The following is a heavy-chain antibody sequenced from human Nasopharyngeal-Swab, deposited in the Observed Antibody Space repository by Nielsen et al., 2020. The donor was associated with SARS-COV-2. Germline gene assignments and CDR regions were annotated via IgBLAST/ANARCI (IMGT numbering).Heavy chain of an antibody. Sequence: SETLSLTCTVSGGSIKSYYLRWVRQPPGKGLEWIGNFFYSGTPNYNPSLKSRVTISVDAPRNQFSLRLNSVTSADTAMYYCARDSSGWHYWGQGTLVTVSS. CDR2: FFYSGTP. J-gene: IGHJ4*02. D-gene: IGHD6-19*01. CDR3: ARDSSGWHY. CDR1: GGSIKSYY. V-gene: IGHV4-59*01.